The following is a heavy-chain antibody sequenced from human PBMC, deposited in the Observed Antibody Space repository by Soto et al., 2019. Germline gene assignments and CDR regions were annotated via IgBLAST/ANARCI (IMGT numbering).Heavy chain of an antibody. CDR3: ARAHCSSTSCYSTSWFDP. D-gene: IGHD2-2*01. J-gene: IGHJ5*02. CDR2: ISAYNGNT. V-gene: IGHV1-18*04. Sequence: ASVKVSCKASGYTFTGYYMHWVRQAPGQGLEWMGWISAYNGNTNYAQKLQGRVTMTTDTSTSTAYMELRSLRSDDTAVYYCARAHCSSTSCYSTSWFDPWGQGTLVTVSS. CDR1: GYTFTGYY.